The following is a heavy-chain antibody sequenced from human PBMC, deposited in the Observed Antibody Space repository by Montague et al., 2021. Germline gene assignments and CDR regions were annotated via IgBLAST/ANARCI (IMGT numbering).Heavy chain of an antibody. CDR3: ARAGGYYYYHYYVMDV. V-gene: IGHV4-4*02. J-gene: IGHJ6*02. D-gene: IGHD6-19*01. Sequence: GSTNYNPSLKSQFTISINKSKNQFSLKLSSVTAAYTSVYYCARAGGYYYYHYYVMDVWGQGSTGTVSS. CDR2: GST.